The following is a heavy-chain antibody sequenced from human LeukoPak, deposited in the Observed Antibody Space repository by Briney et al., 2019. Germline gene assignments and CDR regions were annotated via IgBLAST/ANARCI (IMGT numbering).Heavy chain of an antibody. CDR1: GCTFSSYS. CDR2: ITRSSTST. CDR3: ARDNWNDAPGGFDP. Sequence: GGSLSLSCAASGCTFSSYSMNWVRPAPGKGLEWVSSITRSSTSTYYTDSVRGRFTLPRDNAKNSLYLQMNSRRAKDTAVYYCARDNWNDAPGGFDPWGQGTLVTVSS. D-gene: IGHD1-20*01. V-gene: IGHV3-21*01. J-gene: IGHJ5*02.